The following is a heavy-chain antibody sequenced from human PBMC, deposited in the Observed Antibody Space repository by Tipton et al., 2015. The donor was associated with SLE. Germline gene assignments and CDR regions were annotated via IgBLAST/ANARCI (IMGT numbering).Heavy chain of an antibody. Sequence: TLSLTCTVSGGSISSSSYYWGWIRQPPGKGLEWIGSIYYSGSTNYNPSLESRVTISVGASKNQFSLRLTSVTATDTAVYYCARDSEYYDFALWSQGTLVTVSS. D-gene: IGHD3-3*01. V-gene: IGHV4-39*07. CDR1: GGSISSSSYY. CDR3: ARDSEYYDFAL. J-gene: IGHJ4*02. CDR2: IYYSGST.